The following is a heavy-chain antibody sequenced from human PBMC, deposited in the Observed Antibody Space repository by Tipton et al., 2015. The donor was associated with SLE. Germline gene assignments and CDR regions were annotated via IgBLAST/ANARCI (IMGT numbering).Heavy chain of an antibody. Sequence: GSLRLSCAASGFIFNKFHMRWVRQAPGKELEWVATIASDGSNQFYADSVRGRFTISRDNSKNTLHLQMNSLRNEDTAVYYCVKDANWAFDYWGQGTLVTVSS. J-gene: IGHJ4*02. CDR3: VKDANWAFDY. V-gene: IGHV3-30*02. CDR2: IASDGSNQ. CDR1: GFIFNKFH. D-gene: IGHD4/OR15-4a*01.